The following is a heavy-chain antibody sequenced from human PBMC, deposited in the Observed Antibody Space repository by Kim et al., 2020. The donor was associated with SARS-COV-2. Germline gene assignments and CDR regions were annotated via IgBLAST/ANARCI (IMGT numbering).Heavy chain of an antibody. D-gene: IGHD3-3*01. CDR2: ISAYNGNT. CDR3: ARVQGLRFLEWSLPAVRYYFDY. V-gene: IGHV1-18*04. CDR1: GYTFTSYG. J-gene: IGHJ4*02. Sequence: ASVKVSCKASGYTFTSYGISWVRQAPGQGLEWMGWISAYNGNTNYAQKLQGRVTMTTDTSTSTAYMELRSLRSDDTAVYYCARVQGLRFLEWSLPAVRYYFDYWGQGTLVTVSS.